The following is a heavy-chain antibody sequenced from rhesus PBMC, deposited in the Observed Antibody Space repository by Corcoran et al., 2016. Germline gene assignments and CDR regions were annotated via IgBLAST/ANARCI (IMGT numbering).Heavy chain of an antibody. Sequence: EVQLVESGGGLAKPGGSLRLSCAASGFSFSDYYMYWVRQAPGKGLEWGSGNSYTGGSTYYADSVKGRFTISRENAKNTLYLQMDSLRAEDTAVYYYARDFRTRMITVTITPWGQGVLVTVSS. V-gene: IGHV3S18*01. CDR3: ARDFRTRMITVTITP. J-gene: IGHJ4*01. CDR1: GFSFSDYY. D-gene: IGHD3-9*01. CDR2: NSYTGGST.